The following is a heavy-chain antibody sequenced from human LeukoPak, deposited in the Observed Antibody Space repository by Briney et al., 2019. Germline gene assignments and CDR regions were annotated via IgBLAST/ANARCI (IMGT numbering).Heavy chain of an antibody. D-gene: IGHD2-2*01. CDR1: GFTFRRYW. CDR3: ARDLDVETVAMPGGY. V-gene: IGHV3-7*01. J-gene: IGHJ4*02. Sequence: VGSLRFSCATSGFTFRRYWISWVRQAPGKRPKSVANIKEDGSERNYVDSVKGRFTISRDNAQNSLYLQLNSLRAADTAVYYCARDLDVETVAMPGGYWGQGTLVTVSS. CDR2: IKEDGSER.